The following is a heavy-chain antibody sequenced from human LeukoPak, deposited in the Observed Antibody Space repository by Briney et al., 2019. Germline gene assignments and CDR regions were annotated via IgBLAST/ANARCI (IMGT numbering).Heavy chain of an antibody. D-gene: IGHD3-16*01. Sequence: SETLSLTCTVSGGSISRDYWSWIRQPPGKGLEWIGYIYYSGSTNYNPSLKRRVIISVDTSKNQFSLKLSSVTAADTAVYYCAILRGGSRMAFDIWGQGTLVTVSS. CDR3: AILRGGSRMAFDI. J-gene: IGHJ3*02. CDR2: IYYSGST. CDR1: GGSISRDY. V-gene: IGHV4-59*08.